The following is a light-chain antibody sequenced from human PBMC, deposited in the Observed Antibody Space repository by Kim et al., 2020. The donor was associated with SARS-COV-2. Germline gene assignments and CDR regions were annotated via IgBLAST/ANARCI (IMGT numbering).Light chain of an antibody. CDR3: QSFDTSNVV. CDR2: EDD. J-gene: IGLJ2*01. V-gene: IGLV6-57*04. Sequence: NFMLTQPHSVSESPGKTVTISCTRSRGSIASNYVQWFQQRPGSVPTTVIYEDDQRPSGVPDRFSGSFDSSSNSASLTISGLQTDDEADYYCQSFDTSNVVFGGGTQLTVL. CDR1: RGSIASNY.